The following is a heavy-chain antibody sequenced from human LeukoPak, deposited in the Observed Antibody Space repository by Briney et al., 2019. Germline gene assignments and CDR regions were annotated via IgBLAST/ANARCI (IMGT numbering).Heavy chain of an antibody. D-gene: IGHD6-6*01. CDR1: GGSISSYY. Sequence: SETLSLTCTVSGGSISSYYWSWIRQPAGKGLEWTGRIYTSGSTNYNPSLKSRVTMSVDTSKNQFSLKLSSVTAADTAVYYCGRDKSSSKYYYYYYMDVWGKGTTVTVSS. CDR3: GRDKSSSKYYYYYYMDV. V-gene: IGHV4-4*07. CDR2: IYTSGST. J-gene: IGHJ6*03.